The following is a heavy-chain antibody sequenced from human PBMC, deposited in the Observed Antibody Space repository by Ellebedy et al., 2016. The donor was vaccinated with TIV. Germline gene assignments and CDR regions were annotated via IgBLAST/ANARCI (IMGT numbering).Heavy chain of an antibody. Sequence: GESLKISCAASGFTFSPYAMAWVRQAPGKGLEWVSGIVGSGAEKYADSVKGRFTISRDNSKRTVDLQMRSVRAEDTAVYYCAKDRISGDGYWVFDQWGQGALVTVSS. CDR1: GFTFSPYA. CDR3: AKDRISGDGYWVFDQ. V-gene: IGHV3-23*01. D-gene: IGHD5-18*01. J-gene: IGHJ4*02. CDR2: IVGSGA.